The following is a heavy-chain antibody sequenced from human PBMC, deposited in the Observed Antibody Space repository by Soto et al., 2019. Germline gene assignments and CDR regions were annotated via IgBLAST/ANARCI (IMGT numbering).Heavy chain of an antibody. CDR1: GFTFSGIA. V-gene: IGHV3-73*01. D-gene: IGHD5-12*01. CDR3: AASGYDKFVDS. CDR2: IRSKSNYYAT. Sequence: GGSLRLSCAASGFTFSGIAMHWVRQASGKGLEWVGRIRSKSNYYATTYAASVKGRFTVSRDDSKNTAYLQMNNLKSEDTAVYYCAASGYDKFVDSWGQGIQVTVSS. J-gene: IGHJ5*01.